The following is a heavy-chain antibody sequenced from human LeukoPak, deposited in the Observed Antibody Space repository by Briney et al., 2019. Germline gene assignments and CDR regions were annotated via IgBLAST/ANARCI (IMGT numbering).Heavy chain of an antibody. CDR3: AIVPAAEYYFDY. Sequence: ASVKVSCTASGYTFTGYYMHRVRQAPGQGLEWMGWINPNSGGTNYAQKFQGRVTMTRDTSISTAYMELSRLRSDDTAVYYCAIVPAAEYYFDYWGQGTLVTVSS. J-gene: IGHJ4*02. D-gene: IGHD2-2*01. V-gene: IGHV1-2*02. CDR2: INPNSGGT. CDR1: GYTFTGYY.